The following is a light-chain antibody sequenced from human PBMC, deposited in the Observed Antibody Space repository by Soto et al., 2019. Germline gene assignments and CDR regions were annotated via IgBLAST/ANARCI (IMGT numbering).Light chain of an antibody. CDR1: QSVSSSY. J-gene: IGKJ5*01. Sequence: ESVLPSSRGTLSFSAWEGSTLSGSAIQSVSSSYLAWYQQKPGQAPRLLIYGASSRATGIPDRFSGSGSGTDFTLTISRLEPEEFAVYYCQQRSNWPPVTFGQGTRLETK. V-gene: IGKV3D-20*02. CDR2: GAS. CDR3: QQRSNWPPVT.